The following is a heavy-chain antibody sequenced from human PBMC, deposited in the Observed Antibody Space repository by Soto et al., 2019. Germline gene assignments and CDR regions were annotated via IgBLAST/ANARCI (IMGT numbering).Heavy chain of an antibody. CDR2: ISGSGSNT. D-gene: IGHD3-10*01. V-gene: IGHV3-23*01. CDR1: GFIFSNYG. CDR3: ARMGYRSGSRFYAVDV. Sequence: EVQMLESGGDSVQPGGSLRLSCVASGFIFSNYGMSWVRQAPGMGLEWVSTISGSGSNTYHANSVKGRFTISRDSSKSTVYLQMNSLRAEDTAIYYCARMGYRSGSRFYAVDVWGQGTTVTVSS. J-gene: IGHJ6*02.